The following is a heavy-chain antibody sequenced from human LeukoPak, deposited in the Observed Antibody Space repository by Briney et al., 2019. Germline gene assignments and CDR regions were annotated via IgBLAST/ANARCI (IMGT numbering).Heavy chain of an antibody. CDR2: INTNSGGT. Sequence: GASVKVSCKASGYTFTDYYMHWVRHAPGQGLEWVGWINTNSGGTNNAQKFQGRVTMTRDTSISTAYMELSRLRSDDTAVYYCARYWSDGWRWGYCSGGSCYSLVYWGQGTLVTVSS. J-gene: IGHJ4*02. D-gene: IGHD2-15*01. V-gene: IGHV1-2*02. CDR3: ARYWSDGWRWGYCSGGSCYSLVY. CDR1: GYTFTDYY.